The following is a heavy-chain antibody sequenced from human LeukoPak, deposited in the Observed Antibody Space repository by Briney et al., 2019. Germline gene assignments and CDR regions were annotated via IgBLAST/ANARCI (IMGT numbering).Heavy chain of an antibody. CDR1: GFTFSSYA. CDR2: ISGSGGST. D-gene: IGHD3-22*01. CDR3: ARVPRYYYDSSGYYSTYFDY. J-gene: IGHJ4*02. V-gene: IGHV3-23*01. Sequence: GGSLRLSCAASGFTFSSYAMSWVRQAPGKGLEWVSAISGSGGSTYYADSVKGRFTISRDNSKNTLYLQMNSLRAEDTAVYYCARVPRYYYDSSGYYSTYFDYWGQGTLVTVSS.